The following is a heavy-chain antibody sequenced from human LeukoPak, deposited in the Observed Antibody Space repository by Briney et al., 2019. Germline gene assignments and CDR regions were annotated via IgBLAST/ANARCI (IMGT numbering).Heavy chain of an antibody. J-gene: IGHJ4*02. CDR2: IKHDGSET. V-gene: IGHV3-7*05. D-gene: IGHD5-18*01. CDR1: GFTFSSIW. Sequence: GGSLRLSCATSGFTFSSIWMSWVRQAPGKGLEWVANIKHDGSETNYVDSVKGRFTISRDNAKNSLYLQMNSLRAEDTAVYYCARLRGYSYGLDYWGQGILVTVSS. CDR3: ARLRGYSYGLDY.